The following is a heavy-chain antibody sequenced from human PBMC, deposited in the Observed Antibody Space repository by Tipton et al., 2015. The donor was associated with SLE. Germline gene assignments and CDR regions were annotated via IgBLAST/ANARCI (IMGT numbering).Heavy chain of an antibody. CDR3: ARSGYCSGGSCPPRTYFDY. CDR2: ISAYNGNT. D-gene: IGHD2-15*01. CDR1: GYTFTSYG. J-gene: IGHJ4*02. Sequence: QLVQSGPEVKKPGASVKVSCKASGYTFTSYGISWVRQAPGQGLEWMGWISAYNGNTNYAQKLQGRVTMTTDTSTGTAYMELRSLRSDDTAVYYCARSGYCSGGSCPPRTYFDYWGQGTLVTVSS. V-gene: IGHV1-18*01.